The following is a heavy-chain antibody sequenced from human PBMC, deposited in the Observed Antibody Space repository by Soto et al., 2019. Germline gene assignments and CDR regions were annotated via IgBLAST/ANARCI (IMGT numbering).Heavy chain of an antibody. V-gene: IGHV1-46*01. D-gene: IGHD1-1*01. J-gene: IGHJ4*02. Sequence: GASVKVSCKASGYPFTSYFVHWLRQAPGQGLEWMGNSDPSGGSPTYAQKFQDRVTMTTGTPTSTVYMELTSLSSDDSAVYYCAREMASTYYFDYWGQGTLVTVSS. CDR1: GYPFTSYF. CDR2: SDPSGGSP. CDR3: AREMASTYYFDY.